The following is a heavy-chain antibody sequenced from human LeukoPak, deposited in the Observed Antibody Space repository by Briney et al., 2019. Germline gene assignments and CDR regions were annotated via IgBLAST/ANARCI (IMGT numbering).Heavy chain of an antibody. Sequence: SGGSLRLSCAASGFTFSNYWMHWVRQAPGKGLVWVSHINTDGSSTSYADSVEGRFTISRDNAKNTLYLQMNSLRAEDTAVYYCAKDPPYYYGSGDYWGQGTLVTVSS. CDR1: GFTFSNYW. J-gene: IGHJ4*02. CDR3: AKDPPYYYGSGDY. CDR2: INTDGSST. D-gene: IGHD3-10*01. V-gene: IGHV3-74*01.